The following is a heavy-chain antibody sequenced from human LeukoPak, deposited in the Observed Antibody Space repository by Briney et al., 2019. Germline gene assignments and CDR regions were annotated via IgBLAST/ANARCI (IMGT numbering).Heavy chain of an antibody. CDR3: ARDPVSGWFPLY. Sequence: GGSLRLSCAASGFTFSSYAMSWVRQAPGKGLEWVSGISDNGVNTYYADSVKGRFTISRDNAKNSLYLQMNSLRAEDTAVYYCARDPVSGWFPLYWGQGSLVTVSS. D-gene: IGHD6-19*01. CDR1: GFTFSSYA. J-gene: IGHJ4*02. V-gene: IGHV3-23*01. CDR2: ISDNGVNT.